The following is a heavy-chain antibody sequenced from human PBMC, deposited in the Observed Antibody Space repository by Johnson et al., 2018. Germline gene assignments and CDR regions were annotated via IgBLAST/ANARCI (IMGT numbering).Heavy chain of an antibody. CDR2: ISYDGTNK. J-gene: IGHJ6*02. V-gene: IGHV3-30*18. Sequence: QVQLVESGGGVVQPGRSLRLSCAASGFTFSGYGMHWVRQAPGKGLEWVAVISYDGTNKNYADSVKGRFTISRDFSKKTLYLQMNSRRPEDTAVYYCAKDRGYYETSAYYESYYYQYYGMDVWGQGTTVTVSS. D-gene: IGHD3-22*01. CDR1: GFTFSGYG. CDR3: AKDRGYYETSAYYESYYYQYYGMDV.